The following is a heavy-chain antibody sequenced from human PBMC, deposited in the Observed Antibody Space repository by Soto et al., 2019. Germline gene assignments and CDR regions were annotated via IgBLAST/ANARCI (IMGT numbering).Heavy chain of an antibody. J-gene: IGHJ2*01. V-gene: IGHV4-34*01. CDR1: GGSFSGYY. D-gene: IGHD6-13*01. CDR2: INHSGST. Sequence: QVQLQQWGAGLLKPSETLSLTCAVYGGSFSGYYWSWIRQPPGKGLEWIGEINHSGSTNYNPSLKSRVTISVDTSKNQFSLKLSSVTAADTAVYYCANVIAAAGTWYFDLWGRGTLVTVSS. CDR3: ANVIAAAGTWYFDL.